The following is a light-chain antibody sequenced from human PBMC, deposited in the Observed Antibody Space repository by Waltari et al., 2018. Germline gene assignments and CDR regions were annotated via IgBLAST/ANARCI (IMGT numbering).Light chain of an antibody. Sequence: DNKMTQTPASLSAAVGDRVTITCRARQGIGNYVACYQQQPGKAPKLLIYGASTLQSGFPSRFSGSVSGTDFTLTISRLQPEDFATYYCQKYNSVPLTFGGGTKVEIK. CDR3: QKYNSVPLT. V-gene: IGKV1-27*01. J-gene: IGKJ4*01. CDR1: QGIGNY. CDR2: GAS.